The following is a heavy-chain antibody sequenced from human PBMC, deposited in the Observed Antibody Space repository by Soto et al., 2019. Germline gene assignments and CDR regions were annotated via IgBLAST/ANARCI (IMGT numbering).Heavy chain of an antibody. J-gene: IGHJ4*02. Sequence: QLQLQESGPGLVKPSETLSLTCTVSGGSISSSSYYWGWIRQPPGKGLEWIGSIYYSGSTYYNPSLKRRVTISVDTSKNQFSLKLSSVTAADTAVYYCARSDIVATIPGVGSFDYWGQGTLVTVSS. V-gene: IGHV4-39*01. CDR2: IYYSGST. CDR1: GGSISSSSYY. D-gene: IGHD5-12*01. CDR3: ARSDIVATIPGVGSFDY.